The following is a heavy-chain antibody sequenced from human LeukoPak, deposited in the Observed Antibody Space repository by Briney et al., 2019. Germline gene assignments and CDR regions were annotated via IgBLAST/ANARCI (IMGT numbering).Heavy chain of an antibody. CDR3: AKPEVGCGGFLIVY. V-gene: IGHV3-33*06. CDR1: GFTFSTYG. CDR2: IWCDGSDN. Sequence: GGSLRLSCAASGFTFSTYGIHWVRQAPGKGLEWVAGIWCDGSDNYYADSVKGRFTISRDNSKNTLYLQMNSLRAEDTAVYYCAKPEVGCGGFLIVYWGHGTLVTVSS. D-gene: IGHD1-26*01. J-gene: IGHJ4*01.